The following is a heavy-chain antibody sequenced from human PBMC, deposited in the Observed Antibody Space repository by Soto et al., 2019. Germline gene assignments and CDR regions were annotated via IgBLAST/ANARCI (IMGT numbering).Heavy chain of an antibody. Sequence: GGSLRLSCAASGFTFSSYSMNWVRQAPGKGLEWVSSISSSSSYIYYADSVKGRFTISRDNAKNSLYLQMNSLRAEDTAVYYCARDRAYCSGGSCYYYYYGMDVWGQGTTVTVSS. CDR1: GFTFSSYS. V-gene: IGHV3-21*01. CDR3: ARDRAYCSGGSCYYYYYGMDV. D-gene: IGHD2-15*01. CDR2: ISSSSSYI. J-gene: IGHJ6*02.